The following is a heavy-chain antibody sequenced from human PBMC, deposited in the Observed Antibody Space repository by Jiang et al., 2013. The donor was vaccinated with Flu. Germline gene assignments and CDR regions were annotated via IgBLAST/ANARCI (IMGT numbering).Heavy chain of an antibody. D-gene: IGHD2-21*01. CDR2: ISGRGDET. V-gene: IGHV3-23*01. CDR1: GLTFRNYA. CDR3: AKGGHFSFFDY. J-gene: IGHJ4*02. Sequence: LSCAASGLTFRNYAMTWVRQAPGKGLEWVSTISGRGDETFYADSVKGRFTISRDNSKNTAFLQMNSLRADDTALYYCAKGGHFSFFDYWGQGTLVTVSS.